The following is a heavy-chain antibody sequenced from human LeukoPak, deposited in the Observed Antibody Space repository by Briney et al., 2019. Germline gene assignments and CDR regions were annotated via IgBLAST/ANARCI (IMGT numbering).Heavy chain of an antibody. Sequence: SETLSLTCAVYGGSFSGYYWSWIRQPPGKGLEWIGEINHSGSTNYNPSLKSRVTISVDTSKNQFSLKLSSVTAADTAVYYCARHPAYCGGDCAIRFGAFDIWGQGTMVTVSS. D-gene: IGHD2-21*01. J-gene: IGHJ3*02. CDR1: GGSFSGYY. V-gene: IGHV4-34*01. CDR3: ARHPAYCGGDCAIRFGAFDI. CDR2: INHSGST.